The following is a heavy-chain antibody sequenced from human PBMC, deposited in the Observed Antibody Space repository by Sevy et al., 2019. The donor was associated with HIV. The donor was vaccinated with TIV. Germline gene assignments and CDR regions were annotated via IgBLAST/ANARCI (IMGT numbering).Heavy chain of an antibody. D-gene: IGHD5-12*01. CDR1: GFTFSSYE. CDR3: AREGFNEATIAAMAHYYYYMHV. V-gene: IGHV3-48*03. CDR2: ISSSGSTI. Sequence: GGSLRLSCAASGFTFSSYEMNWVRQAPGKGLEWVSYISSSGSTIYYADSVKGRFTISRDNAKNSLYLQMNSLRAEDTAVYYCAREGFNEATIAAMAHYYYYMHVWGKGTTVTVSS. J-gene: IGHJ6*03.